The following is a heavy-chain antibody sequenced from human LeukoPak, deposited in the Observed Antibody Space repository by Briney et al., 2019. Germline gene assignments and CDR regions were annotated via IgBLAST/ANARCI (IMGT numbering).Heavy chain of an antibody. CDR2: IYYSGST. D-gene: IGHD1-26*01. J-gene: IGHJ4*02. V-gene: IGHV4-39*07. CDR3: ARGYSIDY. CDR1: GDSMRSSSYY. Sequence: SETLSLTCTVAGDSMRSSSYYWGWIRQPPGKGLEWIGSIYYSGSTYYNPSLKSRVTISVDTSKNQFSLKLSSVTAADTAVYYCARGYSIDYWGQGTLVTVSS.